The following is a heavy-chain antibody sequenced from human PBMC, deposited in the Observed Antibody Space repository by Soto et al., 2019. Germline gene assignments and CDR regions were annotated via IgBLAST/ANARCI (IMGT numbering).Heavy chain of an antibody. Sequence: QVQLVESGGGVVQPGRSLRLSCAASGFTFSSYGMHWVRQAPGKGLEWVVVISYDGSNKYYADSVKGRFTISRDNSKHTLYLQMNSLRAEDTAVYYCAKEKYSGYGYFDYWGQGTLVTVSS. CDR3: AKEKYSGYGYFDY. CDR2: ISYDGSNK. CDR1: GFTFSSYG. D-gene: IGHD5-12*01. J-gene: IGHJ4*02. V-gene: IGHV3-30*18.